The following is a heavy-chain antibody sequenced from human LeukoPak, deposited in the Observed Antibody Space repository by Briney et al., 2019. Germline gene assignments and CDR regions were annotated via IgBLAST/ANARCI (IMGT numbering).Heavy chain of an antibody. V-gene: IGHV3-23*01. CDR3: ARQNLVATKSPHEYFHY. Sequence: GSLRLSCAASGFTFSSYAMSWVRQAPGKGLEWVSAITASGGTTFFADSVMGRFTISRDNSKNTMFLQMNSLRAEDTAVYYCARQNLVATKSPHEYFHYWGQGTLVTVSS. CDR1: GFTFSSYA. J-gene: IGHJ1*01. CDR2: ITASGGTT. D-gene: IGHD5-12*01.